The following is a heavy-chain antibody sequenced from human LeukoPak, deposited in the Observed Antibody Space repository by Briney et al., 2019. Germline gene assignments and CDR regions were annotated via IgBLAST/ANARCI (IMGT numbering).Heavy chain of an antibody. D-gene: IGHD6-19*01. J-gene: IGHJ4*02. V-gene: IGHV3-7*03. CDR1: AFIFSGHW. CDR2: IKEDGSER. Sequence: PGGSLRLSCEGSAFIFSGHWMNWVRQTPGKGLEWVASIKEDGSERQYVDSVKGRFSISRDNTKGSLFLQLNSLRAEDTAVYYCAGSFYSSGWYFGSRWGQGTLVTVSS. CDR3: AGSFYSSGWYFGSR.